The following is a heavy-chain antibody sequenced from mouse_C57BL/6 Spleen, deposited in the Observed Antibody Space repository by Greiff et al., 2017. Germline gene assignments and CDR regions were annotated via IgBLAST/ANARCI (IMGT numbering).Heavy chain of an antibody. J-gene: IGHJ4*01. Sequence: QVQLQQSGAELVKPGASVKISCKASGYAFSSYWMNWVKQRPGKGLEWIGQIYPGDGDTNYNGKVKGKATLTADKSSSTAYMQLSILTSADSAVYFCARSRYYGSSPYAMDYWGQGTSVTVSS. CDR3: ARSRYYGSSPYAMDY. CDR2: IYPGDGDT. V-gene: IGHV1-80*01. D-gene: IGHD1-1*01. CDR1: GYAFSSYW.